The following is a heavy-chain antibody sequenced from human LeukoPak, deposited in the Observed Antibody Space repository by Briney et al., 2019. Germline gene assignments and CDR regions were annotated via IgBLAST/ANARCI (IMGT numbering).Heavy chain of an antibody. CDR3: ARGGDIAARPFDN. V-gene: IGHV1-2*02. CDR1: GYTFTGYY. CDR2: INPNSGGT. D-gene: IGHD6-6*01. Sequence: ASVKVSCKASGYTFTGYYIHWVRQAPGQGLEWMGWINPNSGGTNFAQKFQDRVTMTRDTSISTAYMELSRLGSDDTAVYYCARGGDIAARPFDNWGQGTLVTVSS. J-gene: IGHJ4*02.